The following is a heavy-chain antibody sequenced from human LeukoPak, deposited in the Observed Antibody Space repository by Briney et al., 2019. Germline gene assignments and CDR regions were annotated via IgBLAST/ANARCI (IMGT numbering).Heavy chain of an antibody. CDR1: GDPINSYY. D-gene: IGHD2-21*01. CDR2: IYYSGST. V-gene: IGHV4-59*01. CDR3: ARTAYARFFDL. Sequence: SETLPLTCTVSGDPINSYYWSWIRQPPGKGLEWIGHIYYSGSTNYNPSLKSRVTISIDTSKNQFSLKLSSVTAADTAVYYCARTAYARFFDLWGRGTLVTVSS. J-gene: IGHJ2*01.